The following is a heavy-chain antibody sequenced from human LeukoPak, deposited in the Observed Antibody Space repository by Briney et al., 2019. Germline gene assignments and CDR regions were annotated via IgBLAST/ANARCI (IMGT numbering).Heavy chain of an antibody. D-gene: IGHD5-24*01. CDR2: IYDSGST. CDR1: GASISGSGYY. Sequence: SETLSLTCAVSGASISGSGYYLGWIRQPPGKGLEWIGYIYDSGSTNYNPSLKSRVTISVDTSKNQFSLKLSSVTAADTAMYYCARDGDGYDYWGQGTLVTVSS. J-gene: IGHJ4*02. CDR3: ARDGDGYDY. V-gene: IGHV4-61*05.